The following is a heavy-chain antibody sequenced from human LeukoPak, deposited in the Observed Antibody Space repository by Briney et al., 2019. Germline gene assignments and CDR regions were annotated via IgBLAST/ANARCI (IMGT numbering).Heavy chain of an antibody. CDR1: GYTFTSYA. J-gene: IGHJ6*03. V-gene: IGHV7-4-1*02. D-gene: IGHD3-22*01. CDR2: INTNTGNP. CDR3: ARRFPYDSSGYYLSYYYYYMDV. Sequence: ASVKVSCKASGYTFTSYAMSWVRQAPGQGLEWMGWINTNTGNPTYAQGFTGRFVFSLDTSVSTAYLQISSLKAEDTAVYYCARRFPYDSSGYYLSYYYYYMDVWGKGTTVTVSS.